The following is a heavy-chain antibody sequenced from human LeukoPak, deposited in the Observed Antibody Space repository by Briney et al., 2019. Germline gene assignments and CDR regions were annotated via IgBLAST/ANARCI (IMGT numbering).Heavy chain of an antibody. CDR1: GGSFSGYY. CDR3: ARGPRYGDYGRYFDL. Sequence: KPSETLSLTCAVYGGSFSGYYWSWIRQPPGKGLEWIGEINHSGSTNYNPSLKSRVTISEDTPKNQFSLRLSSVTAADTAVYYCARGPRYGDYGRYFDLWGRGTLVTVSS. V-gene: IGHV4-34*01. CDR2: INHSGST. J-gene: IGHJ2*01. D-gene: IGHD4-17*01.